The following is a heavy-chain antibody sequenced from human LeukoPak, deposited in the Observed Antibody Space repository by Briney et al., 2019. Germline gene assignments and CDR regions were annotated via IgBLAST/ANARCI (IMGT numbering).Heavy chain of an antibody. D-gene: IGHD3-3*01. CDR2: IKSKTDGGTT. CDR3: TTVSNYDFWSGYYGAFDI. Sequence: KPGGSLRLSCAASGFTFSNAWMSWVRQAPGKGLEWVGRIKSKTDGGTTDYAAPVKGRFTISRDDSKNTLYLQMNSLKTEDTAVYYCTTVSNYDFWSGYYGAFDIWGQGTMVTVSS. CDR1: GFTFSNAW. V-gene: IGHV3-15*01. J-gene: IGHJ3*02.